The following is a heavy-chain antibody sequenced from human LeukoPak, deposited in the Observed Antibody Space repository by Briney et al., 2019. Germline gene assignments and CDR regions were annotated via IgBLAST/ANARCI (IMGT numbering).Heavy chain of an antibody. V-gene: IGHV3-21*01. Sequence: GGSLRLSCAASGFTFSSYSMNWVRQAPGKGLEWVSSISSSSSYIDYADSVKGRFTISRDNAKNSLYLQMNSLRAEDTAVYYCSIEPYYDFWSGYYDIDYWGQGTLVTVSS. D-gene: IGHD3-3*01. J-gene: IGHJ4*02. CDR3: SIEPYYDFWSGYYDIDY. CDR1: GFTFSSYS. CDR2: ISSSSSYI.